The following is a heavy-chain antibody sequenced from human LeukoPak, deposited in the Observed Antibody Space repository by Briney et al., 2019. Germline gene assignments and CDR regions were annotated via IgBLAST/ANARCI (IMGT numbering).Heavy chain of an antibody. V-gene: IGHV4-4*07. CDR1: GGSISSYY. D-gene: IGHD2-15*01. CDR2: IYTSGST. Sequence: PSETLSLTCTVSGGSISSYYWSWIRQPAGKGLEWIGRIYTSGSTNYNPSLKSRVTMSVDTSKNQFSLKLSSVTAADTAVYYCARDKVYFYCSGGSCYWSYYFDYWGQGTLVTVSS. J-gene: IGHJ4*02. CDR3: ARDKVYFYCSGGSCYWSYYFDY.